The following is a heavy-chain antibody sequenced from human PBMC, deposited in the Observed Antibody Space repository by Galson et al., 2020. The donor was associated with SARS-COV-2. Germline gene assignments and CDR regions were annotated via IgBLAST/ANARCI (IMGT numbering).Heavy chain of an antibody. Sequence: ASVKVSCKASGGTFSSYAISWVRQAPGQGLEWMGGIIPIFGTANYAQKFQGRVTITTDESTSTAYMELSSLRSEDTAVYYCARSYYDSSGYYYLYYIDYWGQGTLVTVSS. CDR3: ARSYYDSSGYYYLYYIDY. CDR2: IIPIFGTA. J-gene: IGHJ4*02. V-gene: IGHV1-69*05. D-gene: IGHD3-22*01. CDR1: GGTFSSYA.